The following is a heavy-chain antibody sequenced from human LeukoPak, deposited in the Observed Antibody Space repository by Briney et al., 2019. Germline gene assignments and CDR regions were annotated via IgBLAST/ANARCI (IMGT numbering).Heavy chain of an antibody. CDR2: INHSGST. Sequence: SETLSLTCAVYGGSFSGYYWSWIRQPPGKGLEWIGEINHSGSTNYNPSLKRRVTISVDTSKNQFSLKLSSVTAADTAVYYCARARYFDWLHYYYYGMDVWGQGTTVTVSS. CDR3: ARARYFDWLHYYYYGMDV. V-gene: IGHV4-34*01. J-gene: IGHJ6*02. CDR1: GGSFSGYY. D-gene: IGHD3-9*01.